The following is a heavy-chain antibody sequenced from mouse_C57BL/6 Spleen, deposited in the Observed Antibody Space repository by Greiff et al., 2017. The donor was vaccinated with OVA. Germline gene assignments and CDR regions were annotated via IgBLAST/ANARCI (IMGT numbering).Heavy chain of an antibody. D-gene: IGHD1-1*01. V-gene: IGHV1-82*01. CDR2: IYPGDGDT. CDR1: GYAFSSSW. J-gene: IGHJ3*01. CDR3: ARDDYYGSSPSWFAY. Sequence: VQLQESGPELVKPGASVKISCKASGYAFSSSWMNWVKQRPGKGLEWIGRIYPGDGDTNYNGKFKGKATLTADKSSSTAYMQLSSLTSEDSAVYFCARDDYYGSSPSWFAYWGQGTLVTVSA.